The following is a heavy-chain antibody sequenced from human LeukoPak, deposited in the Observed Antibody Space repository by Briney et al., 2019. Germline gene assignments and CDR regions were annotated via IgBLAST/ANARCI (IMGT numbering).Heavy chain of an antibody. D-gene: IGHD4-17*01. V-gene: IGHV4-59*08. CDR1: GGSIINYY. J-gene: IGHJ5*02. CDR2: IYYTGST. CDR3: ARRTTVTPNWFDP. Sequence: NPSETLSLTCTVSGGSIINYYWSWIRQPPGKGLEWIGYIYYTGSTNYNPSLKSRVTISLDTSKNQFSLKLSSVTAADTAVYYCARRTTVTPNWFDPWGQGTLVTVSS.